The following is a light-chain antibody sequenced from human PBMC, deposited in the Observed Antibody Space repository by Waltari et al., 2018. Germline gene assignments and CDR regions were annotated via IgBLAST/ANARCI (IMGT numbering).Light chain of an antibody. V-gene: IGKV3-11*01. CDR1: QSVSSY. CDR2: DAS. Sequence: EIVLTQSPATLSLSPGERATLSCRASQSVSSYLAWYQQKPGQAPRLLIYDASNRAAGSPGRFSGSGSGTDFTLTISSLEPEDFAVYYCQQYGSSPITFGQGTRLEIK. CDR3: QQYGSSPIT. J-gene: IGKJ5*01.